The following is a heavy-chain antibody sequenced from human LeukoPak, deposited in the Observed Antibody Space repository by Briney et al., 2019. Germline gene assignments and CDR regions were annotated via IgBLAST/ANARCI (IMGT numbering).Heavy chain of an antibody. J-gene: IGHJ4*02. Sequence: SETLSLTCAVSGGSISSSNWWSWVRQPPGKGLEWIGYIYYSGSTYYNPSLKSRVTISVDTSKNQFSLKLSSVTAADTAVYYCARVPYCGGDCYFDYWGQGTLVTVSS. D-gene: IGHD2-21*02. V-gene: IGHV4-30-4*01. CDR1: GGSISSSNW. CDR3: ARVPYCGGDCYFDY. CDR2: IYYSGST.